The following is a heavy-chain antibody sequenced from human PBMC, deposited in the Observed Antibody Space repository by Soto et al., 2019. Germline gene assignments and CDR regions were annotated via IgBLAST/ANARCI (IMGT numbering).Heavy chain of an antibody. CDR1: GFTFSSYG. CDR3: ARDFTGGSYLSEYFQH. D-gene: IGHD1-26*01. V-gene: IGHV3-33*01. Sequence: PGGSLRLSCAASGFTFSSYGMHWVRQAPGKGLEWVAVIWYDGSNKYYADSVKGRFTISRDNSKNTLYLQMNSLRAEDTAVYYCARDFTGGSYLSEYFQHWGQGTLVTVSS. CDR2: IWYDGSNK. J-gene: IGHJ1*01.